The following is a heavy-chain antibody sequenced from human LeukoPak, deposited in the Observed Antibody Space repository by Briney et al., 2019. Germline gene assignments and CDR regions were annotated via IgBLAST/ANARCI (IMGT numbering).Heavy chain of an antibody. D-gene: IGHD6-13*01. Sequence: PSDTLSLTCTVSGGSISSYYWSWIRQPPGKGLEWIGYIYYSGSTNYNPSLKSRVTISVDTSKNQFFLNLRSVTAADTAVYYCARVPRIEAGATGDWFDPWGQGTVVTVSS. V-gene: IGHV4-59*07. J-gene: IGHJ5*02. CDR2: IYYSGST. CDR3: ARVPRIEAGATGDWFDP. CDR1: GGSISSYY.